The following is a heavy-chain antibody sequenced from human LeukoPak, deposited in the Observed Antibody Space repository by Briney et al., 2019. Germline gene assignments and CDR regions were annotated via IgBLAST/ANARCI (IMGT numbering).Heavy chain of an antibody. V-gene: IGHV3-48*03. CDR2: ISSSGSTI. D-gene: IGHD1-26*01. CDR3: ARVGAGEGAFDI. J-gene: IGHJ3*02. Sequence: PGGSLRLSCAASGFTFSSYEMNWVRQAPGKGLEWVSYISSSGSTIYYADSVKGRFTISRDNAKNSLYLQMNSLRAEDTAVYYCARVGAGEGAFDIWGQGTMVTVSS. CDR1: GFTFSSYE.